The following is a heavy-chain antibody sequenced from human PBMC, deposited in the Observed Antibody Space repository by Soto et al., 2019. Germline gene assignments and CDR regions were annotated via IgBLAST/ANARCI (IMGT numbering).Heavy chain of an antibody. CDR1: GVTFSTYG. Sequence: GGSLRLSCAASGVTFSTYGMHWVRQAPGKGLEWVAVISYHGSNRYCADSVKGRFTISRDNSKSTLYLQMNSLRAEDTAVYYCAKDLYAGNSEWGTFDIWGQGTVVTVS. CDR2: ISYHGSNR. D-gene: IGHD6-13*01. V-gene: IGHV3-30*18. CDR3: AKDLYAGNSEWGTFDI. J-gene: IGHJ3*02.